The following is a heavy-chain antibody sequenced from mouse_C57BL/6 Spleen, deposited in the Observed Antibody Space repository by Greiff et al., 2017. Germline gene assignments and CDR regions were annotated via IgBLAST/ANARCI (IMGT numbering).Heavy chain of an antibody. Sequence: QVQLQQSGAELVKPGASVKISCKASGYAFSSYWMNWVKQRPGKGLEWIGQIYPGGGDTNYNGKFKGKATLTADKSSSTAYMQLSSLTSEDSAVYFCARRTPYYAMDYWGQGTSVTVSS. CDR1: GYAFSSYW. V-gene: IGHV1-80*01. CDR3: ARRTPYYAMDY. CDR2: IYPGGGDT. J-gene: IGHJ4*01.